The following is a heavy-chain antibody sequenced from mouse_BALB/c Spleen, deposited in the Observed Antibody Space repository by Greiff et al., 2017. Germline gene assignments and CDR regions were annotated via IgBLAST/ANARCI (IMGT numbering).Heavy chain of an antibody. CDR2: IDPANGNT. D-gene: IGHD3-1*01. V-gene: IGHV14-3*02. CDR1: GFNIKDTY. J-gene: IGHJ3*01. Sequence: GQLQQSGAELVKPGASVKLSCTASGFNIKDTYMHWVKQRPEQGLEWIGRIDPANGNTKYDPKFQGKATITADTSSNTAYLQLSSLTSEDTAVYYCAYSAWFAYWGQGTLVTVSA. CDR3: AYSAWFAY.